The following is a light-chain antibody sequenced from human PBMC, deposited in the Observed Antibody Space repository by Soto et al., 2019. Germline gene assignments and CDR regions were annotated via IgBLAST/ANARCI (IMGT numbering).Light chain of an antibody. J-gene: IGKJ1*01. Sequence: DIQITPSAFPLSASVGSKGPLPFRDSDNIDKWVAWYQQKPGEAPKLLIYKASKLENGDPSRFAGFGSGTEFTLSIASLQPDDSATYYCQHYNSYSRTFGQGTKVDI. CDR2: KAS. CDR3: QHYNSYSRT. CDR1: DNIDKW. V-gene: IGKV1-5*03.